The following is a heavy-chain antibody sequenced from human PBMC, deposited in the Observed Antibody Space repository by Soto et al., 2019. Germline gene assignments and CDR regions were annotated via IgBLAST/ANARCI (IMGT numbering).Heavy chain of an antibody. Sequence: EVQLVQSGGGLVQPGRSLRLSCAATGFAFEEYVMHWVRQAPGKGLEWVGSIGWNGASIDYADSVKGRFTISRDNAKNSLFLQMNSLTTEDTALYFCAKSRVVPYFDRWGQGTLVTVSS. D-gene: IGHD2-2*01. J-gene: IGHJ4*02. CDR1: GFAFEEYV. CDR3: AKSRVVPYFDR. V-gene: IGHV3-9*01. CDR2: IGWNGASI.